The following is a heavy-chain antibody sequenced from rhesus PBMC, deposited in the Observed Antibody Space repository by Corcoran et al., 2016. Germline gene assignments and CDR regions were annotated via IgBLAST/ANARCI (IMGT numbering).Heavy chain of an antibody. D-gene: IGHD3-3*01. CDR3: ARVYYNFWSGLEF. V-gene: IGHV1-198*02. CDR2: ITPLVSIT. Sequence: QVQLVQSGAEVKKPGAAVRVSCKASGLTCGGYATCWVRRAPGQGLECMGVITPLVSITNSAEKFQGRVTITADTSTSTAYMELSSLRSEDTAVYYCARVYYNFWSGLEFWGQGALVTVSS. J-gene: IGHJ1*01. CDR1: GLTCGGYA.